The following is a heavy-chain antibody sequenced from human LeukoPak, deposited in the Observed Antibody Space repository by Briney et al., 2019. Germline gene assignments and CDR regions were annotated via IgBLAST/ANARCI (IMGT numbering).Heavy chain of an antibody. CDR3: ARESTVTTDAFDI. D-gene: IGHD4-17*01. CDR1: GGSISSGDYY. Sequence: SETLSLTCTVSGGSISSGDYYWSWIRQPPGKGLEWIGYIYYSGSTYYNPSLKSRVTISVDTSKNQFSLKLSSVTAADTAVYYCARESTVTTDAFDIWGQGTMVTVSS. V-gene: IGHV4-30-4*02. J-gene: IGHJ3*02. CDR2: IYYSGST.